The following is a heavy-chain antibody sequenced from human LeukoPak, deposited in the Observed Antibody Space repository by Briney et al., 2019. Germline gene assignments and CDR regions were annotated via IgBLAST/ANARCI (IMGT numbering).Heavy chain of an antibody. V-gene: IGHV4-59*05. D-gene: IGHD3-10*01. CDR3: ARNYYYGSGSYYTFTY. CDR1: GGSISIYY. CDR2: FYYRGNT. J-gene: IGHJ4*02. Sequence: SETLSLTCTVSGGSISIYYGSWIRQPPGKGLEWFGSFYYRGNTYYNRSLESRVTISVGTCHDLFSLDLGSVTAADTAVYHCARNYYYGSGSYYTFTYWGQGTLVTVSS.